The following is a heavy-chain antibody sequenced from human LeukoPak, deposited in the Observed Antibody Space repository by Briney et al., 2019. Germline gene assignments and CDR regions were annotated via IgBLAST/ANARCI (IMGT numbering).Heavy chain of an antibody. Sequence: ASVKVSCKASGYTFTSYGISWVRQAPGQGLEWMGWISAYNGNTNYAQKLQGRVTMTTDTSTSTAYMELRGLRSDDTAVYYCARVPFGWGYYYYYYMDVWGKGTTVTVSS. V-gene: IGHV1-18*01. CDR1: GYTFTSYG. CDR3: ARVPFGWGYYYYYYMDV. D-gene: IGHD3-16*01. J-gene: IGHJ6*03. CDR2: ISAYNGNT.